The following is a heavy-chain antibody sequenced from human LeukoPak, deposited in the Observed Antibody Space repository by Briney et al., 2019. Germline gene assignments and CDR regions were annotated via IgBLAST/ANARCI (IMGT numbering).Heavy chain of an antibody. Sequence: GGSLRLSCAADGFTFDDYAMHCVRQAPGKGLDWVSGISWNSGSIVYVDSVMGQFTISRDNAKNSMYLQMDSLRPEDMALYYCVKDVGLGFCSGGSCSAHFDYWGQGTLVTVSS. V-gene: IGHV3-9*03. J-gene: IGHJ4*02. CDR2: ISWNSGSI. CDR3: VKDVGLGFCSGGSCSAHFDY. CDR1: GFTFDDYA. D-gene: IGHD2-15*01.